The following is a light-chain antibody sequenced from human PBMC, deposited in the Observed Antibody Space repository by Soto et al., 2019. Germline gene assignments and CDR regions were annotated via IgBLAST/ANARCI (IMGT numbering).Light chain of an antibody. CDR1: ETISSHY. V-gene: IGKV3-20*01. Sequence: PGERATLSCRASETISSHYIAWYQQKPGQAPRLLIFGASTRATGIPDRFSGSWSGTDFTLTISRLEPEDFAVYYCQQYGNSPTWTFGQGTKVEIK. J-gene: IGKJ1*01. CDR3: QQYGNSPTWT. CDR2: GAS.